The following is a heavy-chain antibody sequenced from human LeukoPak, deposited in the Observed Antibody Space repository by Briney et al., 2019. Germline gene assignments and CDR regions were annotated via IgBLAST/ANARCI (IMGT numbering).Heavy chain of an antibody. Sequence: GGSLRLSCAASGFAFSNYAMSWVRQAPGKGLEWVSSLSGGGDSRYYADSVMGRFTISRDNSSNTLYLQMNSLRAEDTAVYYCAKAVRSMVTGGGYFDSWGQGTLVTVSS. J-gene: IGHJ4*02. D-gene: IGHD3-10*01. V-gene: IGHV3-23*01. CDR1: GFAFSNYA. CDR2: LSGGGDSR. CDR3: AKAVRSMVTGGGYFDS.